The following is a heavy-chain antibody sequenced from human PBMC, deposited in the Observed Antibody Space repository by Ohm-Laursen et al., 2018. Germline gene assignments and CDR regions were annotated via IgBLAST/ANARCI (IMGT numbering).Heavy chain of an antibody. CDR3: ARSSGNDYVWGSYRYYFDY. V-gene: IGHV4-39*01. D-gene: IGHD3-16*02. Sequence: SETLSLTCIVSGGSISSSSYYWGWIRQPPGKGLEWIGSIYYSGSTYYNPSLKSRVTISVDTPKNQFSLKLSSVTAADTAVYYCARSSGNDYVWGSYRYYFDYWGQGTLVTVSS. CDR2: IYYSGST. J-gene: IGHJ4*02. CDR1: GGSISSSSYY.